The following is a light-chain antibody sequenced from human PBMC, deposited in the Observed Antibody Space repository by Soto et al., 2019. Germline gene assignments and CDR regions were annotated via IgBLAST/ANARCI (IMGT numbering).Light chain of an antibody. J-gene: IGKJ1*01. CDR3: QQRSNWPWT. CDR1: QGIGDT. CDR2: DAS. V-gene: IGKV3-11*01. Sequence: EVVMRQSPATLSVSPGEGATLSCRASQGIGDTLAWYQHKPGQTPRLLIYDASSRATGVPARFSGIGSGTDFTLTISSLEAVDFAVYFCQQRSNWPWTFGQGTKVEIK.